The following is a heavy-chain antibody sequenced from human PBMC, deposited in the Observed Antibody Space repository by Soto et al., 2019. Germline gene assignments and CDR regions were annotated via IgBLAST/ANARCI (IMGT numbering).Heavy chain of an antibody. CDR2: ISSSGSTI. J-gene: IGHJ5*02. CDR3: ASSPPVVVAATLWFDP. D-gene: IGHD2-15*01. V-gene: IGHV3-11*01. CDR1: GFTFSDYY. Sequence: PGGSLRLSCAASGFTFSDYYMSWIRQAPGKGLEWVSYISSSGSTIYYADSVKGRFTISRDNAKNSLYLQMNSLRAEDTAVYYCASSPPVVVAATLWFDPWGQGTLVTVSS.